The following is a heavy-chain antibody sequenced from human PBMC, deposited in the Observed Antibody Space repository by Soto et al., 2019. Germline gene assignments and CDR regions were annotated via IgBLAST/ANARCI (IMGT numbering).Heavy chain of an antibody. Sequence: QITLKESGPTLVKPTQTLTLTCTFSGFSLSTSGVGVGWIRQPPGKALEWLALIYWDDDKRYSPSLKSRLTTPQAPXXXQXXLTMTNMDPVDTATYYCAHRPSYCSGGSCYSGFDYWGQGTLVTVSS. CDR3: AHRPSYCSGGSCYSGFDY. CDR1: GFSLSTSGVG. D-gene: IGHD2-15*01. CDR2: IYWDDDK. V-gene: IGHV2-5*02. J-gene: IGHJ4*02.